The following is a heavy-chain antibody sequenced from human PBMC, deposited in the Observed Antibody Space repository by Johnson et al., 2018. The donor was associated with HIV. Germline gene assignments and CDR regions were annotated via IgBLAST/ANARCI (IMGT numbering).Heavy chain of an antibody. CDR2: IFYDGNNK. D-gene: IGHD6-13*01. J-gene: IGHJ3*01. V-gene: IGHV3-30*04. CDR1: GFTFSSYA. Sequence: QVQLVESGGGVVQPGRSLRLSCAASGFTFSSYAMHWVRQTPGMGLERVAVIFYDGNNKYYADSVKGRFIFSRDNSKNTVYLKMNSLRAEDTAVYYCARDALQQLVPRGAFNLWGQGTMVTVSS. CDR3: ARDALQQLVPRGAFNL.